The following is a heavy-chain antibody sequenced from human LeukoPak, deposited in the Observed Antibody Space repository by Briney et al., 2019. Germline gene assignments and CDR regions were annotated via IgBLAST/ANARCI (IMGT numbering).Heavy chain of an antibody. CDR2: ISGSGGST. Sequence: GGSLRLSCVASGFTFSGYAMSWVRQAPGKGLEWVSTISGSGGSTYYADSVKGRFTISRDTSKNAVYLQMNSLRGEHTAVYYCTKAGGRGSGSYWWSFDYWGQGTLVTVSS. J-gene: IGHJ4*02. CDR3: TKAGGRGSGSYWWSFDY. CDR1: GFTFSGYA. D-gene: IGHD3-10*01. V-gene: IGHV3-23*01.